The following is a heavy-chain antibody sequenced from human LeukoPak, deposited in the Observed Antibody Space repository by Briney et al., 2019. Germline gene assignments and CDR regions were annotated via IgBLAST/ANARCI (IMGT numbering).Heavy chain of an antibody. V-gene: IGHV3-73*01. CDR3: MTTVVIPFDY. D-gene: IGHD4-23*01. CDR2: IRSKANSYAT. J-gene: IGHJ4*02. Sequence: GGSLRLSCAASGFTFSGSDMHWVRQASGKGLEWVGRIRSKANSYATAYAASVKGRFTISRDDSKNTAYLQMNSLKTEDTAVYYCMTTVVIPFDYWGQGTLVTVSS. CDR1: GFTFSGSD.